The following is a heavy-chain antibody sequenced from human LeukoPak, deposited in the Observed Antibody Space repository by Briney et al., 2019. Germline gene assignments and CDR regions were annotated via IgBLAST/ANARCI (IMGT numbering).Heavy chain of an antibody. CDR1: GFTFSSYA. D-gene: IGHD3-3*01. Sequence: PGGSLRLSCAASGFTFSSYAMHWVRQAPGKGLEWVAVISYDGSNKYYADSVKGRFTISRDNSKNTLYLQMNSLRAEDTAAYYCARGHSDYDFWSGYYYFDYWGQGTLVTVSS. CDR2: ISYDGSNK. CDR3: ARGHSDYDFWSGYYYFDY. J-gene: IGHJ4*02. V-gene: IGHV3-30-3*01.